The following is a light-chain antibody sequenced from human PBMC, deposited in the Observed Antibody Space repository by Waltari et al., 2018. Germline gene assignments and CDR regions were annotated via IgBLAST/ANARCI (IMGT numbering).Light chain of an antibody. CDR1: QSVSSSF. CDR2: GAS. V-gene: IGKV3-20*01. J-gene: IGKJ5*01. Sequence: EIVLTQSPGTLSLSPGERATLSCRASQSVSSSFLAWYQQKPGQAPRLLIYGASSRATGIPDRFSGSVSGTDFTLTISILEPEDFAVYYCQQYGSSPITFGQVTRLEIK. CDR3: QQYGSSPIT.